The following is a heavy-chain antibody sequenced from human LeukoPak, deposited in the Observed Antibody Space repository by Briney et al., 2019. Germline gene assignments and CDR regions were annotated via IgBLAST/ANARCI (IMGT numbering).Heavy chain of an antibody. CDR2: ISGYDGNK. J-gene: IGHJ4*02. CDR1: GYTFISYG. D-gene: IGHD6-6*01. V-gene: IGHV1-18*01. Sequence: ASVKVSCKASGYTFISYGISWVRQAPGQGLEWMGWISGYDGNKNYAQKLQDRVILTTDTSTSTAYMELRSLRSDDTAVYYCARDLYSSSSSFDYWGQGTLVTVSS. CDR3: ARDLYSSSSSFDY.